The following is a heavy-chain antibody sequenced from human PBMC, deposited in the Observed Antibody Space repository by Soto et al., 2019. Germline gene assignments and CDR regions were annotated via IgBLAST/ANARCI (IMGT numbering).Heavy chain of an antibody. Sequence: GGSLRLSCAASGFTFSNYAMSWVRQAPGKGLGWVSAISGSGGWTYSADSVKGRFTIPRDNSKNTLYPHMNSLRVEDTAVYYCARELVTTQCYFDNWGQRILVNVSS. J-gene: IGHJ4*02. CDR3: ARELVTTQCYFDN. CDR2: ISGSGGWT. D-gene: IGHD1-7*01. CDR1: GFTFSNYA. V-gene: IGHV3-23*01.